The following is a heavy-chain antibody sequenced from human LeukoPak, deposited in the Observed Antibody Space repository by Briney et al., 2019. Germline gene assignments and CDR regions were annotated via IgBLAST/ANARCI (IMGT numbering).Heavy chain of an antibody. Sequence: SETLSLTCTLYGDSLNDSYWSWIRQPPGKGLEWIGEINHSGGTHYNPSRSGPRTISTDTAKNKFSLQPAAVTTTDTCIYFCARVTDIMISFGGVISYFNYWGQGAQVTVSS. V-gene: IGHV4-34*01. CDR3: ARVTDIMISFGGVISYFNY. CDR2: INHSGGT. J-gene: IGHJ4*02. CDR1: GDSLNDSY. D-gene: IGHD3-16*02.